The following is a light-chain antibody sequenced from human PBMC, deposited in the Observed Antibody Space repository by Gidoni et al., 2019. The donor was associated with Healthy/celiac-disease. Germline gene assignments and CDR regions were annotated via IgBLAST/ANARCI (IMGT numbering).Light chain of an antibody. CDR2: GAS. CDR3: QQYNNWPQRT. J-gene: IGKJ1*01. Sequence: DIVMTQSPATLSVSPGERATLSCRASQSVSSNLAWYQQKPGQAPRLLIYGASARATGIPARFSGSGSGTEFTLTISSLQSEDFAVYYCQQYNNWPQRTFGQXTKVEIK. CDR1: QSVSSN. V-gene: IGKV3-15*01.